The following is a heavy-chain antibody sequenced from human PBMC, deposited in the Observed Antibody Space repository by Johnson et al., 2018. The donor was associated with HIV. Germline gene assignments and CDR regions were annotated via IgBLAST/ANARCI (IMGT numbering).Heavy chain of an antibody. CDR1: GFTFSNYA. CDR3: AKDATLQDGTGAFDI. Sequence: QVQVVESGGGVVQPGRSLRLSCAASGFTFSNYAMHWVRQAPGKGLEWVALISYDGSTKYYADSVKGLFTISRDNSKNTLYLQMNSLRAEDTAVYYCAKDATLQDGTGAFDIWGQGTMVTVSS. CDR2: ISYDGSTK. D-gene: IGHD1-1*01. V-gene: IGHV3-30*04. J-gene: IGHJ3*02.